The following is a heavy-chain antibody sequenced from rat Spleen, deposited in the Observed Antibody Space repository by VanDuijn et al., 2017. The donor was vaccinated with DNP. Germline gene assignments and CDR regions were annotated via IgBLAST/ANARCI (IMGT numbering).Heavy chain of an antibody. CDR2: IHAGSGVT. CDR3: ARWNDGLDY. CDR1: GFIFTSSY. V-gene: IGHV1-43*01. Sequence: QVQLQQSGAELTKPGSSVKISCKASGFIFTSSYIGWIKQTTGQGLEYIGCIHAGSGVTDYNEKFKAKATLTVDKSSSTAFMQLSSLTPDDSAVYYCARWNDGLDYWGQGVMVTVSS. D-gene: IGHD1-12*02. J-gene: IGHJ2*01.